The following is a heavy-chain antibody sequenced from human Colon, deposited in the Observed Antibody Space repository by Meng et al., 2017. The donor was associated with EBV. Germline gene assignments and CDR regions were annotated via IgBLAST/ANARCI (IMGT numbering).Heavy chain of an antibody. Sequence: GQLQEWGPGLVKPSGPQSLTCAVSGDSISNNWWSWVRQPPGKGLEWIGEIYHSGTTNYNPSLRSRVTISVDKSKNQFSLQLTSVTAADTAVYYCARNGDYNPGLYWGQGTLVTVSS. J-gene: IGHJ4*02. D-gene: IGHD4-17*01. CDR2: IYHSGTT. CDR3: ARNGDYNPGLY. CDR1: GDSISNNW. V-gene: IGHV4-4*02.